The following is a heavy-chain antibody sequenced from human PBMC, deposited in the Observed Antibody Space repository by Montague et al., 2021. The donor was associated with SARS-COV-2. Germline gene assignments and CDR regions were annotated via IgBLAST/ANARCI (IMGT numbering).Heavy chain of an antibody. CDR1: GGSISSYY. D-gene: IGHD5-18*01. Sequence: SETLSLTCTVSGGSISSYYWSWIRQPPGKGLEWIGYTYYSGSTNYNPSLKSRVTISLDTSKNQFSLKLNSVTAADTAVYYCARGSYGPDASDIWGQGTMVTVSS. CDR3: ARGSYGPDASDI. V-gene: IGHV4-59*01. J-gene: IGHJ3*02. CDR2: TYYSGST.